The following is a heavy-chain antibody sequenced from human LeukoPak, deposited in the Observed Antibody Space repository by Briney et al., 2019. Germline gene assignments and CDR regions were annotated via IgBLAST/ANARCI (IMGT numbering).Heavy chain of an antibody. CDR2: IYYGGSS. CDR3: ARHAVRGYSYLDY. J-gene: IGHJ4*02. CDR1: GGSISSYY. D-gene: IGHD5-18*01. Sequence: SETLSLTCTVSGGSISSYYWSWIRQPPGKGLEWIGYIYYGGSSNYNPSLKSRVTISVDTSKNQFSLELTSVTAADTAVYYCARHAVRGYSYLDYWGQGTLVTVSS. V-gene: IGHV4-59*08.